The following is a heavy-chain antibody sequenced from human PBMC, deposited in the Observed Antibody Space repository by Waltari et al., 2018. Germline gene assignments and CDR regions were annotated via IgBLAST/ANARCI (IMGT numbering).Heavy chain of an antibody. Sequence: QLQLQESGPGLVRASETLSLTCTAYGGSISITGYDWGWVRQPPGKGLEWIGSISYSGSTSYNPSLKSRVTISVDTSNIHFSLSLTSVTAADTAVYYCARHRWLVDGPVDCWGQGALVTVSP. CDR2: ISYSGST. J-gene: IGHJ4*02. CDR3: ARHRWLVDGPVDC. CDR1: GGSISITGYD. D-gene: IGHD6-19*01. V-gene: IGHV4-39*07.